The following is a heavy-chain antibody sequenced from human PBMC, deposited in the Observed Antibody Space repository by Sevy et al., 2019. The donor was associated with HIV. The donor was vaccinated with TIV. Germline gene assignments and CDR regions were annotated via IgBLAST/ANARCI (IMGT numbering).Heavy chain of an antibody. Sequence: SETLSLTCTVSGYSVSRGYLWGWIRQPPGKGLEWIGSVDHTGNTYYNPSLKSRVTTSVDTSKNQFSLRLSSVTAADTAVYYCANFGRLLIINGDAFDVWGQGTMVTVSS. CDR2: VDHTGNT. CDR3: ANFGRLLIINGDAFDV. J-gene: IGHJ3*01. CDR1: GYSVSRGYL. D-gene: IGHD3-9*01. V-gene: IGHV4-38-2*02.